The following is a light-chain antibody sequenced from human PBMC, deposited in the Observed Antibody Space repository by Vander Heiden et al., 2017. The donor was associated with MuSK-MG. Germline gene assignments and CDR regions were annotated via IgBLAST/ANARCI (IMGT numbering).Light chain of an antibody. CDR2: AAS. CDR1: QSISSY. CDR3: RQRYSTPFT. V-gene: IGKV1-39*01. J-gene: IGKJ3*01. Sequence: DSQMTKSPSSLSASVGDRVTITCRASQSISSYLNWYQQKPGKAPKLLIYAASSLQSAVPSTFTGRGPRTDFTLTMSSLQPEHFETYFCRQRYSTPFTFGHRTNV.